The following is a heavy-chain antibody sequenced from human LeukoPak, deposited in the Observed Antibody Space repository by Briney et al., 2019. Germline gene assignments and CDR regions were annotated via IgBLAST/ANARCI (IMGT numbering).Heavy chain of an antibody. CDR1: GFTFSSYA. CDR3: ARDREDYYDSSGYYYYYGMDV. CDR2: ISYDGSNK. J-gene: IGHJ6*02. D-gene: IGHD3-22*01. Sequence: GGSLRLSCAASGFTFSSYAMHWVRQAPGKGLEWVAVISYDGSNKYYADSVKGRFTISRDNSKNTLYLQMNSLRAEDTVVYYCARDREDYYDSSGYYYYYGMDVWGQGTRVTVSS. V-gene: IGHV3-30-3*01.